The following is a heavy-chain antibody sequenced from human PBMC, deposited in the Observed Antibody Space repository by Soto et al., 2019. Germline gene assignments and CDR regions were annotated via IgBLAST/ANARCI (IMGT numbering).Heavy chain of an antibody. CDR2: IYYSGST. V-gene: IGHV4-30-4*08. J-gene: IGHJ4*02. CDR1: GGSISSFDYY. CDR3: ASSLSTRGYGEPHLLDY. Sequence: SETLSLTCTVSGGSISSFDYYWIWIRQHPGKGLEWIGYIYYSGSTYYNPSLKSRVTISVDTSKNQFSLKLSSVTAADTAVYYCASSLSTRGYGEPHLLDYWGQGTLVTVSS. D-gene: IGHD5-12*01.